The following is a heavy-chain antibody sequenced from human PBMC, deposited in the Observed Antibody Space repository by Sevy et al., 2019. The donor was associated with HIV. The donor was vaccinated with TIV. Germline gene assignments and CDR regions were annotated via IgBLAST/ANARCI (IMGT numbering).Heavy chain of an antibody. CDR1: GFTFSSYA. D-gene: IGHD3-22*01. V-gene: IGHV3-23*01. Sequence: GGSLRLSCAASGFTFSSYAMSWVRQAPGKGLEWVSAIGGSGGSTYYADSVKGRFTISRDNSKNTLYLQMNSLRAEDTAVYYCAKDQDYYDSSGYYYAIDYWGQGTLVTVSS. CDR2: IGGSGGST. J-gene: IGHJ4*02. CDR3: AKDQDYYDSSGYYYAIDY.